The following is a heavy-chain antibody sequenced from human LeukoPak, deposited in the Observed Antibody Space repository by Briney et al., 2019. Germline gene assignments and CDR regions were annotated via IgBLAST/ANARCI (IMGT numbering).Heavy chain of an antibody. CDR3: ASMGGYYYDSSGYLY. CDR2: IYYSGST. D-gene: IGHD3-22*01. J-gene: IGHJ4*02. Sequence: SETLSLTCTVSGGSISSGDYYWSWIRQPPGKGLEWIGYIYYSGSTYYNPSLKSRVTISVDTSKNQFSLKLSSVTAADTAVYYCASMGGYYYDSSGYLYWGQGTLVTVSS. CDR1: GGSISSGDYY. V-gene: IGHV4-30-4*01.